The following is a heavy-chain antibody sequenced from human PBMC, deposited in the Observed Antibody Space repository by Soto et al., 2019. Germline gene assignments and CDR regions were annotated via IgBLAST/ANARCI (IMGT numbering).Heavy chain of an antibody. D-gene: IGHD6-13*01. CDR3: ARDTDSSSWYSYYGMDV. CDR2: ISAYNGNT. V-gene: IGHV1-18*01. Sequence: ASVKVSCKASGYTFTSNGISWVRQAPGQGLEWMGWISAYNGNTNYAQKLQGRVTMTTDTSTSTAYMELRSLRSDDTAVYYCARDTDSSSWYSYYGMDVWGQGTTVTVSS. CDR1: GYTFTSNG. J-gene: IGHJ6*02.